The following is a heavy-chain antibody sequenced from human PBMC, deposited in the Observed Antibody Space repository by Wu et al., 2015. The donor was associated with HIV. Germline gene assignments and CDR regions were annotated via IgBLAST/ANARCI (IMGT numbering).Heavy chain of an antibody. V-gene: IGHV4-59*02. Sequence: QVQLQESGPGRVKPSETLSLTCTVSGASVNPYYWTWIRQSPGRGLEWIGYISYKGNTNYSPSFKGRVTISLDMSRNQFSLKLRSATAADTAVYYCARVDLDGVYDPYYYYGMDVWGQGTTVTVSS. D-gene: IGHD2-8*01. J-gene: IGHJ6*02. CDR2: ISYKGNT. CDR1: GASVNPYY. CDR3: ARVDLDGVYDPYYYYGMDV.